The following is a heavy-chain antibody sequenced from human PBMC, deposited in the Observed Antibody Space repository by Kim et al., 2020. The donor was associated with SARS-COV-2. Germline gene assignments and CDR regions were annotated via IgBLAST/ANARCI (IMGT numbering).Heavy chain of an antibody. J-gene: IGHJ6*02. V-gene: IGHV1-18*01. CDR2: ISAYNGNT. CDR1: GYTFTSYG. CDR3: ARDRAQYSSSWYLLALYYYYGMDV. D-gene: IGHD6-13*01. Sequence: ASVKVSCKASGYTFTSYGISWVRQAPGQGLEWMGWISAYNGNTNYAQKLQGRVTMTTDTSTSTAYMELRSLRSDDTAVYYCARDRAQYSSSWYLLALYYYYGMDVWGQGTTVTVSS.